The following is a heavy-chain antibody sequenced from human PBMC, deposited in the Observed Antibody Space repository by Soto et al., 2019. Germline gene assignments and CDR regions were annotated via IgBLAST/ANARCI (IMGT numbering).Heavy chain of an antibody. D-gene: IGHD3-3*01. CDR2: ISSSSSTI. V-gene: IGHV3-48*01. CDR3: ARRALTYYDFWSGYFDY. J-gene: IGHJ4*02. Sequence: GGSLRLSCAASGFTFSSYSMNWVRQAPGKGLEWVSYISSSSSTIYYADSVKGRFTISRDNAKNSLYLQMNSLRAEDTAVYYCARRALTYYDFWSGYFDYWGQGTLVTVSS. CDR1: GFTFSSYS.